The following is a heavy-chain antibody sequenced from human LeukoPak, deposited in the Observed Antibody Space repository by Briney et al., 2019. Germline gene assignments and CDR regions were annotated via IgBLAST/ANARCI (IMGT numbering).Heavy chain of an antibody. V-gene: IGHV4-30-4*01. Sequence: SETLSLTCTVSGGSISSGDYSWNWIRQPPGKGLEWIGYIYHSGSTYYNPSLKSRVTISVDTSKNQFSLKLSSVTAADTAVYYCASGYSGYIGYWGQGTLVTVSS. D-gene: IGHD5-12*01. CDR2: IYHSGST. J-gene: IGHJ4*02. CDR3: ASGYSGYIGY. CDR1: GGSISSGDYS.